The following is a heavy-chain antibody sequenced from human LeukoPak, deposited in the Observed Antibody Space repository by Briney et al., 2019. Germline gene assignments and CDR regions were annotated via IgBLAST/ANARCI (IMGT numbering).Heavy chain of an antibody. CDR2: IYYSGST. V-gene: IGHV4-30-4*01. Sequence: SETLSLTCTVSGGSISSGDYYWSWIRQPPGKGLEWIGYIYYSGSTSYNPSLKSRVTISVDTSRNQFSLRLSSVTAADTAVYYCVRGPNYVWGSYQYFDYWGQGTLVTVSS. CDR3: VRGPNYVWGSYQYFDY. D-gene: IGHD3-16*02. CDR1: GGSISSGDYY. J-gene: IGHJ4*02.